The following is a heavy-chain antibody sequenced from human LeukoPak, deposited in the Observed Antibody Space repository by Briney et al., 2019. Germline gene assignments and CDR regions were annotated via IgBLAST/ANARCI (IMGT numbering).Heavy chain of an antibody. CDR3: ASLRGGSPFDY. J-gene: IGHJ4*02. CDR1: GGSISSYY. CDR2: IYYSGST. Sequence: PSETLSLTCTVSGGSISSYYWSWIRQPPGKGLEWIGYIYYSGSTYYNPSLKSRVTISVDTSKNQFSLKLSSVTAADTAVYYCASLRGGSPFDYWGQGTLVTVSS. D-gene: IGHD2-15*01. V-gene: IGHV4-59*12.